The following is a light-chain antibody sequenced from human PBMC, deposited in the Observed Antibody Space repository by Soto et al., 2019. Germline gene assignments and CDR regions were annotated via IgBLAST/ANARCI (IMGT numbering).Light chain of an antibody. CDR1: SSDVGGYNY. Sequence: QSVLIQPASVSGSPGQSITISCTGTSSDVGGYNYVSWYQQHPGKAPKLMIYDVSNRPSGVSNRFSGSKSGNTASLTISGLQAEDEADYYCSSYTSSSTPQFVFGTGTKVTVL. V-gene: IGLV2-14*01. J-gene: IGLJ1*01. CDR3: SSYTSSSTPQFV. CDR2: DVS.